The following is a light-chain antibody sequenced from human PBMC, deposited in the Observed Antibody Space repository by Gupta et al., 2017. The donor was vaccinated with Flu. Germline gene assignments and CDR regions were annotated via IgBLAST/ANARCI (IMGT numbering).Light chain of an antibody. J-gene: IGLJ2*01. CDR2: SEN. CDR3: NSRDNSANRL. Sequence: SSELTQHPTVSVALGQTVAITCQGDTLRGYFPNWYQQKPGQAPVLVIHSENNRPSGIPDRFSGSKLGSTASLTITGAQAEDEADYYCNSRDNSANRLFGGGTKLTVL. V-gene: IGLV3-19*01. CDR1: TLRGYF.